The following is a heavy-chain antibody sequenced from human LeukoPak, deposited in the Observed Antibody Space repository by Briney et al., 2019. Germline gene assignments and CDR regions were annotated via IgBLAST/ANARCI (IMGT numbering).Heavy chain of an antibody. Sequence: ASVTVSCKASGYTFTGYYMHWVRQAPGQGLEWMGWINPNSGGTNYAQKFQGRVTMTRDTSISTAYMELSRLRSDDTAVYYCARFGTDNESQQLPPRPYNWFDPWGQGTLVTVSS. CDR3: ARFGTDNESQQLPPRPYNWFDP. J-gene: IGHJ5*02. CDR2: INPNSGGT. V-gene: IGHV1-2*02. CDR1: GYTFTGYY. D-gene: IGHD6-13*01.